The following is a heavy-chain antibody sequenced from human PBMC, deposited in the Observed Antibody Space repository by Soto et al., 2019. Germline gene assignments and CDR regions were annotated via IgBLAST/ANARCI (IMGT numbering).Heavy chain of an antibody. J-gene: IGHJ3*02. Sequence: ASVKVSCKASGYTFTSYVISWVRQAPGQGLEWMGWISAYNGNTNYAQKLQGRVTMTTDTSTSTAYMELRSLRSDDTAVYYCARGNYDFWTSDAFDIWGQGTMVNVSS. CDR1: GYTFTSYV. CDR3: ARGNYDFWTSDAFDI. CDR2: ISAYNGNT. D-gene: IGHD3-3*01. V-gene: IGHV1-18*01.